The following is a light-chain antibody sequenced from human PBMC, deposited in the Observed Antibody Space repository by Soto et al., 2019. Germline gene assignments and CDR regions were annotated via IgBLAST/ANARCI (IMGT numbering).Light chain of an antibody. CDR3: QHHNRYSQT. CDR2: GAS. J-gene: IGKJ1*01. CDR1: QSISYY. V-gene: IGKV1-5*01. Sequence: DIQLTQSPPTLSASVGDRVTITCRASQSISYYLAWYQQMPGKAPKLLIYGASILKSGVPPRFSGSGSGTEFTLIIGSLPPDEVETYFIQHHNRYSQTFGHWTKVDIK.